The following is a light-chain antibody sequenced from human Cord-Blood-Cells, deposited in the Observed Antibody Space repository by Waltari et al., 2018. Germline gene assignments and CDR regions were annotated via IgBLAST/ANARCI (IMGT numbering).Light chain of an antibody. J-gene: IGKJ5*01. V-gene: IGKV1-27*01. CDR1: QGVSNY. Sequence: DIQMTQSPSSLSASVGDRVTITCRASQGVSNYLAWYQQKPGKVPKLLIYAASTLQSGVAARFSGSGSGTDFTHAISSLQPEDVATYYCQKYNSAFTTFGQGTRLEIK. CDR2: AAS. CDR3: QKYNSAFTT.